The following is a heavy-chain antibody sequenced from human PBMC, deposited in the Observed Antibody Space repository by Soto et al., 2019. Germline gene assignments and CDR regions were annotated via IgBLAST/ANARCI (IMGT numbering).Heavy chain of an antibody. CDR3: ARDTSGGGYDD. Sequence: QVQLVQSGAEVKKPGASVKVSCKASGYTFTSYGITCVRQAPGQGLEWMGWINVYNGNTNYAQKLQGRVTMTTDTSTSTAYLALRSLRSDDTAVYYCARDTSGGGYDDWGKGNLVAVSS. J-gene: IGHJ4*02. CDR1: GYTFTSYG. CDR2: INVYNGNT. D-gene: IGHD5-12*01. V-gene: IGHV1-18*01.